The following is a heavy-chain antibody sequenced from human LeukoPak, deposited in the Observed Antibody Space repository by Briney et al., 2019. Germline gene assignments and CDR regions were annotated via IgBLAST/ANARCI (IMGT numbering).Heavy chain of an antibody. D-gene: IGHD4-17*01. J-gene: IGHJ4*02. CDR2: IYYSGST. CDR3: ARGTLNDYGDYSLFDY. Sequence: PSGTLSLTCTVSGGSISSGDYYWSWIRQPPGKGLEWLGYIYYSGSTYYNPSLKSRVTISVDTSKNQFSLKLSSVTAADTAVYYCARGTLNDYGDYSLFDYWGQGTLVTVSS. V-gene: IGHV4-30-4*01. CDR1: GGSISSGDYY.